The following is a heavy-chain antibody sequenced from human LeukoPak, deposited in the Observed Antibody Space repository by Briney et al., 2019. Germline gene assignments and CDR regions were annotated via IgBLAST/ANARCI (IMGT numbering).Heavy chain of an antibody. V-gene: IGHV1-18*01. D-gene: IGHD3-3*01. CDR1: GYTFTSYG. J-gene: IGHJ6*04. CDR3: AREVTYYDFWSGYTPSGMDV. CDR2: ISAYNGNT. Sequence: GASVKVSCKASGYTFTSYGISWVRQAPGQGLEWMGWISAYNGNTNYAQKLQGRVTMTTDTSTSTAYMELRSLRSEDTAVYYCAREVTYYDFWSGYTPSGMDVWGKGTTVTVSS.